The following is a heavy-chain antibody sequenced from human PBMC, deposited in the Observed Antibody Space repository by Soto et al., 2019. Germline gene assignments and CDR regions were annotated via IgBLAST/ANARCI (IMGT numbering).Heavy chain of an antibody. J-gene: IGHJ6*02. Sequence: GGSLRLSCAASGFTFSSYGMHWVRQAPGKGLEWVALIWYDGSNKNYADSVKGRFTISRDNSKNTLYLEMNSLRVEDTAEYYCASGSSGPRREYYCDLIDVWGRGTTVTVSS. V-gene: IGHV3-33*01. CDR3: ASGSSGPRREYYCDLIDV. D-gene: IGHD3-22*01. CDR1: GFTFSSYG. CDR2: IWYDGSNK.